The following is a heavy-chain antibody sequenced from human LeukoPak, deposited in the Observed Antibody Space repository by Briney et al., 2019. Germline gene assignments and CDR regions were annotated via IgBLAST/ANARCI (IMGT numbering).Heavy chain of an antibody. CDR1: GFIFSSHG. CDR3: AELGITMIGGV. D-gene: IGHD3-10*02. V-gene: IGHV3-48*04. Sequence: GGSLRLSCAVSGFIFSSHGMNWVRQAPGKGLEWVSYISSSGITIYYADSVKGRFTISRDNAKNSLYLQMNSLRAEDTAVYYCAELGITMIGGVWGKGTTVTISS. J-gene: IGHJ6*04. CDR2: ISSSGITI.